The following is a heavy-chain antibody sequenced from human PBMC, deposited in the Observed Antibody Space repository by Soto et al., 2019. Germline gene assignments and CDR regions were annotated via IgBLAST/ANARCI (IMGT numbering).Heavy chain of an antibody. D-gene: IGHD3-22*01. CDR2: IIPMFDAA. V-gene: IGHV1-69*13. CDR3: ARAKDYDSSGYFDY. CDR1: GGTFRSAP. Sequence: GASVKVSCKASGGTFRSAPITWVRQVPGQGLEWMGGIIPMFDAAIYAQKFQGRVTITADESTSTAYMELSSLRSEDTAVYFCARAKDYDSSGYFDYWGQGTLVTVSS. J-gene: IGHJ4*02.